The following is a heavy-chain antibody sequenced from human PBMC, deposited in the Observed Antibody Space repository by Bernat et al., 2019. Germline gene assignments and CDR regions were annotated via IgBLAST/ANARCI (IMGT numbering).Heavy chain of an antibody. CDR2: IDPSDSYT. J-gene: IGHJ4*02. CDR3: ARHAAWDTVVRGVGIDY. CDR1: GYSFTSYW. V-gene: IGHV5-10-1*03. Sequence: EVQLVQSGAEVKKPGESLRISCKGSGYSFTSYWISWVRQMPGKGLEWMGRIDPSDSYTNYSPSFQGHVTISADKSISTAYLQWSSLKASDTAMYYCARHAAWDTVVRGVGIDYWGQGTLVTVSS. D-gene: IGHD3-10*01.